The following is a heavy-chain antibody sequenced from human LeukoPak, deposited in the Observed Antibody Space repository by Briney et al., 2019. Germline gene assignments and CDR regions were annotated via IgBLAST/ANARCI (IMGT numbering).Heavy chain of an antibody. V-gene: IGHV1-69*05. CDR3: ARTGGWDVNWFDP. Sequence: GASVKVSCKASGGTFSSYAISWVRQAPGQGLEWMGRIIPIFGIANYAQKFQGRVTITTDESTSTAYMELSSLRSEDTAVYYCARTGGWDVNWFDPWGQGTLVTVSS. CDR2: IIPIFGIA. D-gene: IGHD5-12*01. J-gene: IGHJ5*02. CDR1: GGTFSSYA.